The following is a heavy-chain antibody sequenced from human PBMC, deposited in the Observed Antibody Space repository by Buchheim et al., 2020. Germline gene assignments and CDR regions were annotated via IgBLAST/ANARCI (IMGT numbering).Heavy chain of an antibody. CDR3: AKDHFGYDSSGYYDY. J-gene: IGHJ4*02. CDR1: GFTFSSYG. Sequence: QVQLVESGGGVVQPGRSLRLSCAASGFTFSSYGMHWVRQAPGKGLEWVAVISYDGSNKYYADSVKGRFTISRDNSKNTLYLQMNGLSAEDTAVYYCAKDHFGYDSSGYYDYWGQGAL. CDR2: ISYDGSNK. V-gene: IGHV3-30*18. D-gene: IGHD3-22*01.